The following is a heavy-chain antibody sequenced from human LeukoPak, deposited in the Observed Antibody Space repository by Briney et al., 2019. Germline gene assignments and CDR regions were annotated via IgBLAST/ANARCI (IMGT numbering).Heavy chain of an antibody. CDR2: ISTSTSVT. Sequence: PGGSLRLSCAASGFTFSTYNMDWVRQAPGKGLEWVSFISTSTSVTQYADSVKGRFTISRDNAKNSLYLQMNSLRAEDTAVYYCAKVRIELLWFGELLYLGGDWYFDLWGRGTLVTVSS. CDR1: GFTFSTYN. J-gene: IGHJ2*01. CDR3: AKVRIELLWFGELLYLGGDWYFDL. D-gene: IGHD3-10*01. V-gene: IGHV3-48*04.